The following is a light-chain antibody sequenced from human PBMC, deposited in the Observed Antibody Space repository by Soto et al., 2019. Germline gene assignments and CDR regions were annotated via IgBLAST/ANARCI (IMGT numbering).Light chain of an antibody. V-gene: IGLV2-14*03. CDR3: GSFTNGTSLYV. J-gene: IGLJ1*01. CDR2: DVT. CDR1: SGDIGRYNY. Sequence: QSALTQPASVSGSPGQAITISCTGTSGDIGRYNYVSWYQQHPGKAPKLMLSDVTDRPSGISNRFSGSKSGNTASLTISGLQAEDEADYYCGSFTNGTSLYVFGPGTKLTVL.